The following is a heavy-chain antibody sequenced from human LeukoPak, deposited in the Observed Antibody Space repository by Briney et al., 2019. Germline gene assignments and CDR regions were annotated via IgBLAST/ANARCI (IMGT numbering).Heavy chain of an antibody. CDR3: AGGAYGGNFFPGY. J-gene: IGHJ4*02. CDR1: GFTFSSYS. CDR2: ISSSSSYI. D-gene: IGHD4-17*01. Sequence: GGSLRLSCAASGFTFSSYSMNWVRQAPGKGLEWVSSISSSSSYIYYADSVKGRFTISRDNAKNSLFLQMNSLRAEDTAVYYCAGGAYGGNFFPGYWGQGTLVTVSS. V-gene: IGHV3-21*01.